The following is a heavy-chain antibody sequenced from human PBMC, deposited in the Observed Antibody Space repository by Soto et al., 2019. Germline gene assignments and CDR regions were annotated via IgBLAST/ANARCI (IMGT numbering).Heavy chain of an antibody. CDR2: VSGSAGNA. CDR1: EFTFTSYA. CDR3: SKAPRAYLYYYFDY. V-gene: IGHV3-23*01. D-gene: IGHD3-10*01. J-gene: IGHJ4*02. Sequence: EVQLLESGGGLVQPGGSLRLSCATSEFTFTSYAMSWVRQPPGKGLEWVSSVSGSAGNANYAASVKGRFTISRDNSKNTLYLQMNNLRAEDTAVYYCSKAPRAYLYYYFDYWGQGTLVTVSS.